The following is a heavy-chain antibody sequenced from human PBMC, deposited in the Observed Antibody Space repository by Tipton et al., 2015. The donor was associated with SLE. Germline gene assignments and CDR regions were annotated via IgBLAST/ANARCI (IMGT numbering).Heavy chain of an antibody. V-gene: IGHV3-7*04. J-gene: IGHJ6*02. CDR3: ARGWGGYFYYGLDV. Sequence: SLRLSCAASGFTFSSYWMNWVRQAPGRGLEWVANIKQDGREKYYVASVQGRVTISRDDAKNSLYLEMKSLRAEDTAVYYCARGWGGYFYYGLDVWGQGTTVTVSS. CDR1: GFTFSSYW. D-gene: IGHD7-27*01. CDR2: IKQDGREK.